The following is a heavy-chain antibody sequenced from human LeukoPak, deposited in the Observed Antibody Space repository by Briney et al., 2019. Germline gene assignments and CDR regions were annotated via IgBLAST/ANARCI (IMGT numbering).Heavy chain of an antibody. V-gene: IGHV4-31*03. CDR1: GGSISSGGYY. CDR3: ASCIAVAGTRRHFDY. D-gene: IGHD6-19*01. J-gene: IGHJ4*02. Sequence: SETLSLTCTVSGGSISSGGYYWRWICQHPGKGLEWIVYIYYSGSTYYNPSLTSRVTISVDTSKNQFSLKLSSVTAADTAVYYCASCIAVAGTRRHFDYWGQGNLVTVSS. CDR2: IYYSGST.